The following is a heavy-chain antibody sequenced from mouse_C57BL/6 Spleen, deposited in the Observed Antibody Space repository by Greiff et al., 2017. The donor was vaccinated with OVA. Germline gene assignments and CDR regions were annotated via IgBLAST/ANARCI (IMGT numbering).Heavy chain of an antibody. V-gene: IGHV1-26*01. D-gene: IGHD1-1*01. CDR1: GYTFTDYY. CDR3: APVYYYGSSQYYFDY. CDR2: INPNNGGT. Sequence: EVQLQQSGPELVKPGASVKISCKASGYTFTDYYMNWVKQSHGKSLEWIGDINPNNGGTSYNQKFKGKATLTVDKSSSTAYMELRSLTSEDSAVYYCAPVYYYGSSQYYFDYWGQGTTLTVSS. J-gene: IGHJ2*01.